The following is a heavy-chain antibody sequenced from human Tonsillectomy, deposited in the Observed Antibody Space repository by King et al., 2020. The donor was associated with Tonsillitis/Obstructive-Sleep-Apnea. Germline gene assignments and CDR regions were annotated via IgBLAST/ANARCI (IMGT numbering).Heavy chain of an antibody. D-gene: IGHD2-2*01. CDR2: IYSGSST. Sequence: QLVQSGGGLIQPGGSLRLSCAASGFSVSRNYMTWVRQAPGKGLEWVSVIYSGSSTHYADSVKGRFTISRDHSKNTLHLQMHSLRAEDTALYYCARAPVVPASWYFDLWGRGTLAT. CDR1: GFSVSRNY. V-gene: IGHV3-53*01. CDR3: ARAPVVPASWYFDL. J-gene: IGHJ2*01.